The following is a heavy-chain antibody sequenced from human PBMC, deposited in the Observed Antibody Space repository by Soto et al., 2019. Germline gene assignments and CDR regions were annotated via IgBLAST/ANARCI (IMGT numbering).Heavy chain of an antibody. CDR3: VRRHVSATGIDWFDP. Sequence: ASVKVSCKASGYTFTSYGIHWVRQAPGQRLEWMGWINAANGDTKYSPKFQGRVTITRDTSASTAYMELSSLRSEDTAVYYCVRRHVSATGIDWFDPWGQGTLVTVPQ. CDR1: GYTFTSYG. D-gene: IGHD6-13*01. V-gene: IGHV1-3*01. J-gene: IGHJ5*02. CDR2: INAANGDT.